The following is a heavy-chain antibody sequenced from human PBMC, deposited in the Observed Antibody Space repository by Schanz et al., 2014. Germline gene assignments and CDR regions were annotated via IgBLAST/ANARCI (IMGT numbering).Heavy chain of an antibody. CDR1: GDSMSSGGYY. CDR3: ARLVGPSFYYGMGV. J-gene: IGHJ6*02. Sequence: QVQLQESGPGLVKPSQTLSLTCNVSGDSMSSGGYYWNWIRQHPGKGLEWIGYIYDSGNTYYNPSLKSRLTMSIDTSENQFSLNLRSVTGADTAVYYCARLVGPSFYYGMGVRGQGTTVTVSS. D-gene: IGHD2-15*01. V-gene: IGHV4-31*03. CDR2: IYDSGNT.